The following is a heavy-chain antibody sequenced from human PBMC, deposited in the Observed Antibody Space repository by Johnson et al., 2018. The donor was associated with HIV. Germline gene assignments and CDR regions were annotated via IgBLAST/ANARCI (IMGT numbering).Heavy chain of an antibody. CDR2: IGTAGDT. CDR1: GSTFSSYD. V-gene: IGHV3-13*01. J-gene: IGHJ3*02. CDR3: ARSRWGSTLGALDI. Sequence: VQLVESGGGLVQPGGSLRLSCAASGSTFSSYDMHWVRQATGKGLEWVSAIGTAGDTYYPGSVKGRFTISRENAKNSLYLQMNSLRAGDTAVYYCARSRWGSTLGALDIWGQGTMVTVSS. D-gene: IGHD1-26*01.